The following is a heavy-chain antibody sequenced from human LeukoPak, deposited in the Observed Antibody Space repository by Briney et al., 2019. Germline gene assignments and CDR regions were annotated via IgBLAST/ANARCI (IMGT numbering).Heavy chain of an antibody. D-gene: IGHD5-18*01. CDR3: ARLLHY. Sequence: PSETLSLTCTVSGGSISSSSYYWGWIRQPPGKGLEWIGNIYYSGTTYYNPSLKSRVTISVDTSKNQFSLKLRSVTAADTAVYYCARLLHYWGQGTLVTVSS. CDR2: IYYSGTT. V-gene: IGHV4-39*01. J-gene: IGHJ4*02. CDR1: GGSISSSSYY.